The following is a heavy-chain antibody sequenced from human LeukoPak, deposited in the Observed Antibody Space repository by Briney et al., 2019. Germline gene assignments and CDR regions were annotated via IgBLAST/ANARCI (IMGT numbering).Heavy chain of an antibody. CDR1: GGSISSSSYY. Sequence: SETLSLTCTVSGGSISSSSYYWGWIRQPPGKGLEWIGSIYYSGSTYYNPSLKSRVTISVDTSKNQFSLKLSSVTAADTAVYYCARAPVGILTGYYSGYYFDYWGQGTLVTVSS. J-gene: IGHJ4*02. D-gene: IGHD3-9*01. V-gene: IGHV4-39*01. CDR3: ARAPVGILTGYYSGYYFDY. CDR2: IYYSGST.